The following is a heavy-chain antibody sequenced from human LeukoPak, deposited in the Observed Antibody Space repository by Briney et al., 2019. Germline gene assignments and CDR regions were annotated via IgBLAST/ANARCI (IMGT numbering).Heavy chain of an antibody. J-gene: IGHJ3*02. CDR2: IKQDGSEK. D-gene: IGHD3-9*01. CDR1: GFTFSSYW. V-gene: IGHV3-7*01. CDR3: ARDTPLRYFDWLSLRAFDI. Sequence: GGSLSLSCAASGFTFSSYWMSWVRQAPGKGLEWVANIKQDGSEKYYVDSVKGRFTISRDNAKNSLYLQMNSLRAEDTAVYYCARDTPLRYFDWLSLRAFDIWGQGTMVTVSS.